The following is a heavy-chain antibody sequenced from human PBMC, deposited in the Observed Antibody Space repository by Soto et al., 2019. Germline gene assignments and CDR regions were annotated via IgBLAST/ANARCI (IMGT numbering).Heavy chain of an antibody. J-gene: IGHJ6*03. D-gene: IGHD5-12*01. Sequence: SVKVSCKASGFTFTSSAMQWVRQARGQRLEWIGWIVVGSGNTNYAQKFQERVTITRDMSTSTAYMELSSLRSEDTAVYYCAAVRWGYSGPEYCYYYWDVWGKGNTITVAS. V-gene: IGHV1-58*02. CDR3: AAVRWGYSGPEYCYYYWDV. CDR2: IVVGSGNT. CDR1: GFTFTSSA.